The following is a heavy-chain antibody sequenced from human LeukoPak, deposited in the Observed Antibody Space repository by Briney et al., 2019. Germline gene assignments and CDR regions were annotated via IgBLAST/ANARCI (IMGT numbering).Heavy chain of an antibody. CDR1: GFTVSSNY. CDR3: ASGEVGVRKYYSDPFHH. D-gene: IGHD3-10*01. V-gene: IGHV3-53*01. J-gene: IGHJ4*02. CDR2: LYYAGAT. Sequence: PGGSLRLSCAASGFTVSSNYMSWVRQAPGKGLEWVSILYYAGATYYADSVRGRFTIARDNSKNTVFLQMNSLRAEDTAVYYCASGEVGVRKYYSDPFHHWGQGTLVTVSS.